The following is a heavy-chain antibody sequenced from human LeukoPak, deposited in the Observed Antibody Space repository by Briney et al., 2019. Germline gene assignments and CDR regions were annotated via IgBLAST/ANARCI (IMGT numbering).Heavy chain of an antibody. Sequence: GGSLRLSCAASGFTFSSYAMSWVRQAPGKGLEWVSGIVGRGDSMYYAESVRGRFTISRDNSKNTMYLQMNSLRAEDTAVYYCARGVSGTGPDIWGLGTMVTVSS. CDR1: GFTFSSYA. CDR2: IVGRGDSM. D-gene: IGHD5/OR15-5a*01. J-gene: IGHJ3*02. V-gene: IGHV3-23*01. CDR3: ARGVSGTGPDI.